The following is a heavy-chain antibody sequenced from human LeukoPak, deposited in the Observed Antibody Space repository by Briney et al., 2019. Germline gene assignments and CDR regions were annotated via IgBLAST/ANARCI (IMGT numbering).Heavy chain of an antibody. CDR1: GFTFSSYE. CDR3: AREIRDRERVVGATPPAFDI. J-gene: IGHJ3*02. Sequence: PGGSLRLSCAASGFTFSSYEMNWVRQAPGKGLEWVSYISSSGSTIYYADSVKGRFTISRDNAKNTLYLQMNSLRAEDTAVYHCAREIRDRERVVGATPPAFDIWGQGTMVTVSS. D-gene: IGHD1-26*01. V-gene: IGHV3-48*03. CDR2: ISSSGSTI.